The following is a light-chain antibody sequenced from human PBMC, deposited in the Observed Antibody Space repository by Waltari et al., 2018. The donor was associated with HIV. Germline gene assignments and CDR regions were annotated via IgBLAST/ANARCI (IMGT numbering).Light chain of an antibody. Sequence: QSVLTQPPSASQTPVQPGTSSFSGSSSNTRRNYEYWYHHRPGTAPKRLIYRNNQRPSGVPGRFSGSKSGTSASLAISGLRSEDEADYYCATWDDSLSGSLFGGGTKLTVL. CDR1: SSNTRRNY. J-gene: IGLJ2*01. CDR2: RNN. V-gene: IGLV1-47*01. CDR3: ATWDDSLSGSL.